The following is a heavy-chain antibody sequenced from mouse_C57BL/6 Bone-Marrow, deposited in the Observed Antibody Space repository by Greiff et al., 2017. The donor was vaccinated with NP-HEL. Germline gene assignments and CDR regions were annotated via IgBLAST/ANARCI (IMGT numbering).Heavy chain of an antibody. D-gene: IGHD1-1*01. CDR2: IYPKSGNT. CDR1: GYTFTSYG. J-gene: IGHJ3*01. V-gene: IGHV1-81*01. Sequence: QVQLQQSGAELARPGASVKLSCKASGYTFTSYGIRWVKQRTGQGLEWIGEIYPKSGNTYYNVKFKGKATLTADKASSTAYMELRSLASDDSAVYFCANYYGSSPWFAYWGQGTIVTVSA. CDR3: ANYYGSSPWFAY.